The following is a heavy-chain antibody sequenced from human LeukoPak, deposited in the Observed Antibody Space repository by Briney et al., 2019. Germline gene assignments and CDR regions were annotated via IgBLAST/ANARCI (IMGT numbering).Heavy chain of an antibody. V-gene: IGHV4-30-4*07. CDR1: GGSISSGGYS. D-gene: IGHD3-10*01. J-gene: IGHJ4*02. Sequence: PSQTLSLTCAVSGGSISSGGYSWSWIRQPPGKGLEWIGYIYYSGSTYYNPSLKSRVTISVDTSKNQFSLKLSSVTAADTAVYYCARRMGSGSYYSFDYWGQGTLVTVSS. CDR2: IYYSGST. CDR3: ARRMGSGSYYSFDY.